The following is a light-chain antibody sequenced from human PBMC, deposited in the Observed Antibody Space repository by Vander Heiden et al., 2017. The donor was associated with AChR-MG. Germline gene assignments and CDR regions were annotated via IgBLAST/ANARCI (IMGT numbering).Light chain of an antibody. CDR2: ANN. Sequence: QSVLTHPPSVSAASGQNVTIPCSGGGSNIGKNYVSWYQRVPGAPPKLCIYANNKRPSGIPDRFSGSKSGTSATLDITGLQTGDEAEYYCATWDSSLNTMVFGGGTELTVL. CDR1: GSNIGKNY. V-gene: IGLV1-51*02. J-gene: IGLJ2*01. CDR3: ATWDSSLNTMV.